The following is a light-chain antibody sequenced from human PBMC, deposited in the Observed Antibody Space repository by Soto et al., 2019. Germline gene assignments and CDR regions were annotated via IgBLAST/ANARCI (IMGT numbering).Light chain of an antibody. Sequence: EIVMTQSPATLSVSPGERATLSCRDSQTVSSNSAWYQQKPGQAPRLLIYGASTRATGITARSSGSGSGTEFPLTISSLQSEDFAVYYCQQYNNWPSYTFGEGTKLEIK. CDR2: GAS. CDR1: QTVSSN. V-gene: IGKV3-15*01. J-gene: IGKJ2*01. CDR3: QQYNNWPSYT.